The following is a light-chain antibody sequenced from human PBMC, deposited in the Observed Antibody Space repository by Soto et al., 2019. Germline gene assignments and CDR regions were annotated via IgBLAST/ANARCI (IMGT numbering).Light chain of an antibody. J-gene: IGKJ2*01. CDR1: QSLVYSDGNTY. Sequence: DVVMTQSPLSLPVTLGQPASISCRSSQSLVYSDGNTYLNWFQQRPGHSPRRLIYTVSNRDSGVPDSFSGSGSGADFTLTISWVGAEDVGVYYCMQGTHWPPYTFGQGTKLEIK. CDR3: MQGTHWPPYT. V-gene: IGKV2-30*01. CDR2: TVS.